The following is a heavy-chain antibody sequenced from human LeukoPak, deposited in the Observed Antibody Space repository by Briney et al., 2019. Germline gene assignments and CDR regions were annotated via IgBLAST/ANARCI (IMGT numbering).Heavy chain of an antibody. CDR1: GFSVSNYY. J-gene: IGHJ5*02. CDR3: ARGLGSSSWHYSNWFDP. Sequence: PGGSLRLSCAASGFSVSNYYMSWVRQAPGKGLEWVSVIYSGGSTNYADSVKGRFTISRDNSKNTPYLQMNSLRDEDTAVYYCARGLGSSSWHYSNWFDPWGQGTLVTVSS. V-gene: IGHV3-66*01. D-gene: IGHD6-13*01. CDR2: IYSGGST.